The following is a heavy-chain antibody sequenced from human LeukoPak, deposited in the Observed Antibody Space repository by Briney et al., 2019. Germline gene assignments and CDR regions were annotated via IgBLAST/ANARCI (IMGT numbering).Heavy chain of an antibody. V-gene: IGHV4-34*01. D-gene: IGHD3-3*01. CDR1: GFTFSSYA. CDR3: ARAVVLRFLDRRYYFDY. J-gene: IGHJ4*02. CDR2: INHSGST. Sequence: GSLRLSCAASGFTFSSYAMSWIRQPPGKGLEWIGEINHSGSTNYNPSLKSRVTISVDTSKNQFSLKLSSVTAADTAVYYCARAVVLRFLDRRYYFDYWGQGTLVTVSS.